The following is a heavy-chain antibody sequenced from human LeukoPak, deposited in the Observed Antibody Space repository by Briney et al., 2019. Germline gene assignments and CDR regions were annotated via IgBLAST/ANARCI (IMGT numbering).Heavy chain of an antibody. CDR1: GYTFTSYY. V-gene: IGHV1-46*01. CDR2: INPSGGST. Sequence: ASVKVSCKASGYTFTSYYMHWVRQAPGQGLEWMGIINPSGGSTSYAQKFQGRVTMTRDTSTSTAYMELSSLRSEDTAAYYCARDDGEGSTPDWGQGTLVTVSS. CDR3: ARDDGEGSTPD. J-gene: IGHJ4*02. D-gene: IGHD3-10*01.